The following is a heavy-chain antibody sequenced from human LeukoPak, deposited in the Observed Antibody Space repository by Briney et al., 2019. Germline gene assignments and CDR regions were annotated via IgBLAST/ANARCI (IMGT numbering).Heavy chain of an antibody. CDR3: ARSTASEYDIYHFDY. V-gene: IGHV3-23*01. J-gene: IGHJ4*02. CDR1: GLTFSSHA. Sequence: GGSQTLSCVASGLTFSSHAMRWVRQATGKGLEWVAAICCCGGSILYGDSVKGRFTSSRDNSKNTLYLQMNSLRAEDTAVYYCARSTASEYDIYHFDYWGQGTLVTVSS. D-gene: IGHD3-9*01. CDR2: ICCCGGSI.